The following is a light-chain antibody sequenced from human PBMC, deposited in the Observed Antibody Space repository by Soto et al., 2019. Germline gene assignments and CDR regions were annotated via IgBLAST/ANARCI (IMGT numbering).Light chain of an antibody. CDR2: AAS. Sequence: DIQMTQSPSSLSATVGDRVTIACRASQNISTLLNWYRQKPGKAPNLLIFAASSLQSGVPSRFGGSGSGTDFTLTVNSLQPEDFATYYCQQSYSVPTFGGGTKVEI. CDR1: QNISTL. CDR3: QQSYSVPT. V-gene: IGKV1-39*01. J-gene: IGKJ4*01.